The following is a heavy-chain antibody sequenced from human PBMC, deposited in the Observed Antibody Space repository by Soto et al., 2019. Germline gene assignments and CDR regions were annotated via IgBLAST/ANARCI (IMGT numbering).Heavy chain of an antibody. Sequence: EVQLVESGGGLVQPGGSLRLSCAASGFTFSSYWMHWVRQAPGKGLEWVSRINSDGSSTSYADSVRGRFTISRDNAKNTLYLQMHRLRAEDPAVYYCVKTSLVVAAATREDYWGQGTLVTVSS. J-gene: IGHJ4*02. CDR1: GFTFSSYW. CDR2: INSDGSST. CDR3: VKTSLVVAAATREDY. D-gene: IGHD2-15*01. V-gene: IGHV3-74*01.